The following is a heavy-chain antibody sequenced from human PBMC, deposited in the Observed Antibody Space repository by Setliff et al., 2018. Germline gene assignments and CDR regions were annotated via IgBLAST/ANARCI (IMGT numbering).Heavy chain of an antibody. CDR2: INPSSGRT. CDR1: GYTFPSHY. CDR3: ARDVCPYHYEGAFDI. V-gene: IGHV1-46*01. Sequence: ASVPVSCKASGYTFPSHYMHWVRQAPGLGLEWMGTINPSSGRTSYAQKFQGRVTMTRDTSTSTVYMDMSSLRSEDPAVYYCARDVCPYHYEGAFDIWGQGTMVTVSS. J-gene: IGHJ3*02. D-gene: IGHD3-22*01.